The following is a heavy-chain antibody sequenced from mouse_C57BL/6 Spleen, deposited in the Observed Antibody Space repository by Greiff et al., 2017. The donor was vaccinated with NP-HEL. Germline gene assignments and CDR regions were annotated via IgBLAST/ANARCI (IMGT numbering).Heavy chain of an antibody. CDR3: ARDAYGSSYVGYYAMDY. D-gene: IGHD1-1*01. CDR1: GYTFTSYW. CDR2: IHPNSGST. Sequence: QVQLQQSGAELVKPGASVKLSCKASGYTFTSYWMHWVKQRPGQGLEWIGLIHPNSGSTNYNEKFKSKATLTVDKSSSTAYMQLSSRTSEDSAVYYCARDAYGSSYVGYYAMDYWGQGTSVTVSS. V-gene: IGHV1-64*01. J-gene: IGHJ4*01.